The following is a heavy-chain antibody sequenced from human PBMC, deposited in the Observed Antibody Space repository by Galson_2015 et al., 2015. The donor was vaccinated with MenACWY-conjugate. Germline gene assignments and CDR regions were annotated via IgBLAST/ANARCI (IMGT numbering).Heavy chain of an antibody. J-gene: IGHJ3*02. D-gene: IGHD4-17*01. CDR3: VRDLDYGDYVSLGAFDI. CDR2: ISTSNGKS. Sequence: SVKVSCTASGFTFSSYGISWVRQAPGKGLEWMGWISTSNGKSNYAPKLQGRVTMSKDTSTSTAYMELRRLISDDTAVYYCVRDLDYGDYVSLGAFDIWGQGTMVTVSS. V-gene: IGHV1-18*01. CDR1: GFTFSSYG.